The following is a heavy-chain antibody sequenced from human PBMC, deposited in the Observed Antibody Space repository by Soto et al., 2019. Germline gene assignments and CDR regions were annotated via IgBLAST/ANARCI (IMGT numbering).Heavy chain of an antibody. Sequence: PEGSVGLSCAASGFTFSSYGMHWVRQAPGKGLERVAVISYDGSNKYYADSAKGRFTISRDNSKNTLYLQMNSLRAEITAVYYCAKGSNAGWFGDAPFPDYWGQGALVSVTS. V-gene: IGHV3-30*18. J-gene: IGHJ4*02. CDR3: AKGSNAGWFGDAPFPDY. CDR1: GFTFSSYG. CDR2: ISYDGSNK. D-gene: IGHD3-10*01.